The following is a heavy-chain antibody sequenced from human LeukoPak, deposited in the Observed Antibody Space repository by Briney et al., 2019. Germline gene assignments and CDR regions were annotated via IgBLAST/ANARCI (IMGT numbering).Heavy chain of an antibody. J-gene: IGHJ4*02. CDR2: IYIGGST. Sequence: PAGRSLRLSCAASGFTFSSYGMHWVRQAPGKGLEWVSVIYIGGSTYYADSVKGRLTISRDNSKNTLFLQMNSLRAEDTAVYYCARGLAGATIGGYWGQGTLVTVSS. CDR3: ARGLAGATIGGY. CDR1: GFTFSSYG. D-gene: IGHD1-26*01. V-gene: IGHV3-53*01.